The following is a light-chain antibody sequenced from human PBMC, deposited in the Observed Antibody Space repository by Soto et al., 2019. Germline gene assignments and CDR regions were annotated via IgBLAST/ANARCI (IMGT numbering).Light chain of an antibody. Sequence: AIRITQSLSSLSASTGDRVTITCRESQGSSSYLASYQQQPRKAPKLLIYAASTLQSGVPSRFIGSGSGTAVFLPIICLQSEDFATYYCQQHYNDRPITFGRGTQVEIK. CDR2: AAS. J-gene: IGKJ4*01. CDR1: QGSSSY. V-gene: IGKV1-8*01. CDR3: QQHYNDRPIT.